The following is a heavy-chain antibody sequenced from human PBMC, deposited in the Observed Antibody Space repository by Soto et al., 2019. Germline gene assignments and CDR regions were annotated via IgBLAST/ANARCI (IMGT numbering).Heavy chain of an antibody. Sequence: GPPVKVSCKASGGTFSSYAISWVRQAPGQGLEWMGGIIPIFGTANYAQKFQGHVTVAVDKSTTTAYLQWSSLKASDTAIYYCARLNQLQPSYGMDVWGQGTTVTVSS. CDR3: ARLNQLQPSYGMDV. CDR1: GGTFSSYA. CDR2: IIPIFGTA. J-gene: IGHJ6*02. V-gene: IGHV1-69*06. D-gene: IGHD2-2*01.